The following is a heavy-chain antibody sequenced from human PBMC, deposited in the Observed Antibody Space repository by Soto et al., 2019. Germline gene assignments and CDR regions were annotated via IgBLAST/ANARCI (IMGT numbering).Heavy chain of an antibody. CDR3: ARGLRFFEWSPYGMDV. V-gene: IGHV1-3*01. Sequence: GXSVKVSCQCPGFTFTSYAKNWVRQAPGQRVEWMGWINSGNGNTKYAQKFQGRVTITRDTSASTAYMELSSLRSEDTAVYYCARGLRFFEWSPYGMDVWGQGTTVTVSS. J-gene: IGHJ6*02. CDR1: GFTFTSYA. CDR2: INSGNGNT. D-gene: IGHD3-3*01.